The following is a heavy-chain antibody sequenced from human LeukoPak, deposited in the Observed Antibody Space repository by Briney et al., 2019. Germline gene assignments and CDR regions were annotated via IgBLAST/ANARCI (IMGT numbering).Heavy chain of an antibody. V-gene: IGHV5-51*01. CDR2: IYPGDSDT. J-gene: IGHJ4*02. D-gene: IGHD4-17*01. Sequence: GESLKISCKGSGYSFTSYWIGWVRQMPGKGLEWMGIIYPGDSDTRYSPSFQGQVTISADKSISTAYLQWSSLKASDTAMYYCASTTVTAREKYYFEYWGQGTLVTVPS. CDR1: GYSFTSYW. CDR3: ASTTVTAREKYYFEY.